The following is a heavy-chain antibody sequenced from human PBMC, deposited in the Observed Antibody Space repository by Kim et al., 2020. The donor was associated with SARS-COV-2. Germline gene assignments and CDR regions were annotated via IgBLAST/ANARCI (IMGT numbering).Heavy chain of an antibody. CDR3: ARDRRWLHKDWYFDL. V-gene: IGHV4-59*01. CDR2: IYYSGST. CDR1: GGSISSYY. Sequence: SETLSLTCTVSGGSISSYYWSWIRQPPGKGLEWIGYIYYSGSTNYNPSLKSRVTISVDTSKNQFSLKLSSVTAADTAVYYCARDRRWLHKDWYFDLWGRGTLVTVSS. D-gene: IGHD5-12*01. J-gene: IGHJ2*01.